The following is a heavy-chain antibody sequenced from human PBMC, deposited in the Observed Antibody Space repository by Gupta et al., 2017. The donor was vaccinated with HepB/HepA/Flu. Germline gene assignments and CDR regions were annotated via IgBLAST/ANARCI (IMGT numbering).Heavy chain of an antibody. J-gene: IGHJ5*02. CDR2: ISGSGGST. CDR3: AKGPRGDFWSGPGGTNWFDP. V-gene: IGHV3-23*01. D-gene: IGHD3-3*01. Sequence: EVQLLESGGGLVQPGGSLRLSCAASGFTFSSYAMSWVRQAPGKGLEWVSAISGSGGSTYYADSVKGRFTISRDNSKNTLYLQMNSLRAEDTAVYYCAKGPRGDFWSGPGGTNWFDPWGQGTLVTVSS. CDR1: GFTFSSYA.